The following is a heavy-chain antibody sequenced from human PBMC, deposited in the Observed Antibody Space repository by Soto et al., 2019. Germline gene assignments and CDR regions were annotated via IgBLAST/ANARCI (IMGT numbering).Heavy chain of an antibody. Sequence: QVQLVQSGAEVKKPGSSVKVSCTASGGTFSRYAISWGRQAPGQGLEWRGGIIPIFGTANYVQKFQGRGTIPADESTSKGYRELRSLRSEDTDLYYCARCPFSSPAQYHWLDPLVQGTLVTVSS. CDR1: GGTFSRYA. J-gene: IGHJ5*02. CDR2: IIPIFGTA. V-gene: IGHV1-69*01. CDR3: ARCPFSSPAQYHWLDP. D-gene: IGHD6-13*01.